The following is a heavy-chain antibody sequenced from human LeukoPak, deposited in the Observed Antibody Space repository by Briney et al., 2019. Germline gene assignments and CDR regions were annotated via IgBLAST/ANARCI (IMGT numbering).Heavy chain of an antibody. D-gene: IGHD5-24*01. CDR1: GGSISSSNW. J-gene: IGHJ4*02. V-gene: IGHV4-4*02. CDR2: IYHSGST. Sequence: SETLSLTCAVSGGSISSSNWWSWVRQPPGQGLERIGEIYHSGSTNYNPSLKSRVTISVDKSKNQFSLKLSSVTAADTAVYYCARTPLRRDGYNWDYWGQGTLVTVSS. CDR3: ARTPLRRDGYNWDY.